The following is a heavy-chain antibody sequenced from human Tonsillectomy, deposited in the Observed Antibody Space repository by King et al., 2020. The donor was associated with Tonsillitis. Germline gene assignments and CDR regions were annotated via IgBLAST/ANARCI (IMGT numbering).Heavy chain of an antibody. CDR2: SYYSGST. Sequence: QLQESGPGLVKPSETLSLTCSVSGGSISSSSYYWGWIRQPPGKGLEWIGSSYYSGSTYYNPSLESRVTISVDTSNNQFSLKLSSVTAADTAEYYCARLVIFGVIRDWGQGTLVTVSS. CDR1: GGSISSSSYY. D-gene: IGHD3-3*01. CDR3: ARLVIFGVIRD. J-gene: IGHJ4*02. V-gene: IGHV4-39*01.